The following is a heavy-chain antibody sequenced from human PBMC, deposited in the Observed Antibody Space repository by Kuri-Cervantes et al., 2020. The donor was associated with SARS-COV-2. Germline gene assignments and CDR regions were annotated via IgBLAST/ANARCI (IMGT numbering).Heavy chain of an antibody. CDR2: ISDNGGST. D-gene: IGHD3-22*01. Sequence: GGSLRLSCAASGFTFSRNAMHWVRQAPGKGLEYVSSISDNGGSTYYANSVKGRFTISRDNSKNTLYLQMDNLRAEDMAVYYCAKDRDTSGYYYYYMDVWGIGTTVTVSS. V-gene: IGHV3-64*01. CDR1: GFTFSRNA. J-gene: IGHJ6*03. CDR3: AKDRDTSGYYYYYMDV.